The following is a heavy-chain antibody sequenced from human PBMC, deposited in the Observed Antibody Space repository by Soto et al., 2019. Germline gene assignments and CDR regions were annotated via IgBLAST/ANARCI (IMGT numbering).Heavy chain of an antibody. CDR3: AKVVGANDY. V-gene: IGHV4-4*02. CDR2: IYHSRST. D-gene: IGHD1-26*01. Sequence: PSETLSLTCAVSAGYITSSNWWSGIREPQGKGLKRIGEIYHSRSTNYNPTLKSRDTITADTYKNQISIKLTSETDADKAVYYCAKVVGANDYWGQGTLVTVSS. CDR1: AGYITSSNW. J-gene: IGHJ4*02.